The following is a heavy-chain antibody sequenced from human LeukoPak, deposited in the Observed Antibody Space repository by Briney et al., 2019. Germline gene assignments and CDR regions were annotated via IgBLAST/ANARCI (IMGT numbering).Heavy chain of an antibody. D-gene: IGHD3-3*01. J-gene: IGHJ4*02. Sequence: ASVKVSCKASGYTFTSYGISWVRQAPGQGLEWMGWINPNSGGTNYAQKFQGRVTMTRDTSISTAYMELSRLRSDDTAVYYCARGGRFLEGTYYWGQGTLVTVSS. V-gene: IGHV1-2*02. CDR2: INPNSGGT. CDR3: ARGGRFLEGTYY. CDR1: GYTFTSYG.